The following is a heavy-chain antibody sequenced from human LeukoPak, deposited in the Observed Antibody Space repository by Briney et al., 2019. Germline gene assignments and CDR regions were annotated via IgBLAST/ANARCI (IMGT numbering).Heavy chain of an antibody. D-gene: IGHD3-22*01. V-gene: IGHV4-59*12. CDR3: ARASREYYYDSSGYSYYFDY. Sequence: PSETLSLTCTVSGGSISSYYWSWIRQPPGKGLEWIGYIYYSGSTNYNPSLKSRVTISVDTSKNQFSLKLSSVTAADTAVYYCARASREYYYDSSGYSYYFDYWGQGTLVTVSS. CDR1: GGSISSYY. J-gene: IGHJ4*02. CDR2: IYYSGST.